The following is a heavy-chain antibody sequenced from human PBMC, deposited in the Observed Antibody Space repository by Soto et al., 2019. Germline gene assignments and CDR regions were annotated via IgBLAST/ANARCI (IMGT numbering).Heavy chain of an antibody. CDR3: ARGYYYDSSALDY. J-gene: IGHJ4*02. Sequence: QVQLVESGGGVVQPGRSLRLSCAASGFTFSSYAMHWVRQAPGKGLEWVAVISYDGSNKYYADSVKGRFTISRDNSKNTLYLQMNSLRAEDTAVYYCARGYYYDSSALDYWGQGTLVTVSS. D-gene: IGHD3-22*01. V-gene: IGHV3-30-3*01. CDR1: GFTFSSYA. CDR2: ISYDGSNK.